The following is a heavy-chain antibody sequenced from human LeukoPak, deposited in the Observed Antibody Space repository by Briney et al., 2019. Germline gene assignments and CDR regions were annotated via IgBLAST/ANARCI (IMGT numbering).Heavy chain of an antibody. Sequence: ASVKVSCKASGYTFTSYDINWVRQATGQGLEWMGWVNPNSGNTGYAQKFQGRVTMTRNTSISTAYMELSSLRSDDTAVYYCARDGPPYYYDSSGIDYWGQGTLVTVSS. CDR1: GYTFTSYD. D-gene: IGHD3-22*01. V-gene: IGHV1-8*01. CDR2: VNPNSGNT. CDR3: ARDGPPYYYDSSGIDY. J-gene: IGHJ4*02.